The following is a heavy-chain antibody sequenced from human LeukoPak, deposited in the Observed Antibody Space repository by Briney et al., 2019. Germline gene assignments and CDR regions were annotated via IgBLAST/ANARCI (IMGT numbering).Heavy chain of an antibody. CDR1: GYTFTGYG. Sequence: ASVKVSCKASGYTFTGYGISWVRQAPGQGLEWMGWISAYNGNTNYAQKLQGRVTMTTDTSTSTVYMELRSLRSDDTAVYYCARLAAGFDYWGQGTLVTVSS. J-gene: IGHJ4*02. CDR2: ISAYNGNT. D-gene: IGHD6-13*01. CDR3: ARLAAGFDY. V-gene: IGHV1-18*01.